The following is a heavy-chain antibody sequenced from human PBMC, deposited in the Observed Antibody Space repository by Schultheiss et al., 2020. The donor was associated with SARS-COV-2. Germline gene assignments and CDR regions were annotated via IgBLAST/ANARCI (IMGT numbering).Heavy chain of an antibody. V-gene: IGHV3-33*01. Sequence: GGSLRLSCAASGFTFSSYGMHWVRQAPGKGLEWVAVIWYDGSNKYYADSVKGRFTISRDNSKNTLYLQMNSLRAEDTAVYYCAREGCSGGSCYSNNAFDIWGQGTMVTVSS. CDR2: IWYDGSNK. D-gene: IGHD2-15*01. CDR1: GFTFSSYG. CDR3: AREGCSGGSCYSNNAFDI. J-gene: IGHJ3*02.